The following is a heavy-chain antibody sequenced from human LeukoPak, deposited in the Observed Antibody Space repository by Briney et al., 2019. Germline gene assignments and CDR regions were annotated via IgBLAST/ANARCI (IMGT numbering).Heavy chain of an antibody. CDR1: GFTVSSNY. D-gene: IGHD3-10*01. CDR3: ARVYYYGEQTDY. V-gene: IGHV3-53*01. CDR2: IYSGGST. J-gene: IGHJ4*02. Sequence: PGGSLRLSCAASGFTVSSNYMSWVRQAPGKGLEWVSVIYSGGSTYYADSMKGRFTISRDNSKNTLYLQMNSLRAEDTAVYYCARVYYYGEQTDYWGQGTLVTVSS.